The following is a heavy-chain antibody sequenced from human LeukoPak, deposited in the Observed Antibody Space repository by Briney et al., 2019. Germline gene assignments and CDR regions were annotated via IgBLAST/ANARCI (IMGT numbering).Heavy chain of an antibody. J-gene: IGHJ4*02. V-gene: IGHV4-59*08. CDR3: ARHGGVVPAAPDY. CDR1: GGSISSYY. Sequence: SETLSLTCTVSGGSISSYYWSWIRQPPGKGLEWIGYIYYSGSTNYNPSLKSRVTISVDTSKNQFSLKLSSVTAADTAVYYCARHGGVVPAAPDYWGQGTLVTVSS. CDR2: IYYSGST. D-gene: IGHD2-2*01.